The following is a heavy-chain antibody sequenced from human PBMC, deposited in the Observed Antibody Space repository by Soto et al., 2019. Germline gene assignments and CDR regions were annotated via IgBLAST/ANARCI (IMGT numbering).Heavy chain of an antibody. CDR2: IKQDGSEK. Sequence: GGSLRLSCAASGFTFSSYWMSWVRQAPGKGLEWVANIKQDGSEKYYVDSVKGRFTISRDNAKNSLYLQMNSLRAEDTAVYYCASRLVCYDFWSGYTDAFDIWGQGTMVTVSS. CDR3: ASRLVCYDFWSGYTDAFDI. J-gene: IGHJ3*02. D-gene: IGHD3-3*01. V-gene: IGHV3-7*01. CDR1: GFTFSSYW.